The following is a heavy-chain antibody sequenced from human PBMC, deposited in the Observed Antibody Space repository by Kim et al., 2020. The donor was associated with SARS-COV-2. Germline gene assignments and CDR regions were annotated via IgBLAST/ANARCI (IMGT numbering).Heavy chain of an antibody. CDR3: ARDDTYYDFWSGYLRDRQNYYYYYGMDV. CDR1: GFTFSSYG. CDR2: IWYDGSNK. D-gene: IGHD3-3*01. V-gene: IGHV3-33*01. Sequence: GGSLRLSCAASGFTFSSYGMHWVRQAPGKGLEWVVVIWYDGSNKYYADSVKGRFTISRDNSKNTLYLQMNSLRAEDTAVYYCARDDTYYDFWSGYLRDRQNYYYYYGMDVWGQGTTVTVSS. J-gene: IGHJ6*02.